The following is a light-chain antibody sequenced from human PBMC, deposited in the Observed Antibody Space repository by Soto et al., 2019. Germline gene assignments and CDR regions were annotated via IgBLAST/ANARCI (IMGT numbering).Light chain of an antibody. CDR3: SSYTTSSSYV. CDR1: SSDVGGYKY. V-gene: IGLV2-14*01. CDR2: DVS. J-gene: IGLJ1*01. Sequence: QSALTQPASVSGSPGQSIAISCPGTSSDVGGYKYVAWYQQHPGKAPKLLIYDVSHRPSGVSDRFSGSKSGNTASLTISGLQSEDEADYYCSSYTTSSSYVFGTGTKLTVL.